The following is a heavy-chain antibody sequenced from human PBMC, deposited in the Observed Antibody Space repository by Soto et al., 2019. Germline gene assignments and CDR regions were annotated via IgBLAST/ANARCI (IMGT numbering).Heavy chain of an antibody. V-gene: IGHV4-61*01. CDR3: ARVALRDRFDP. J-gene: IGHJ5*02. Sequence: PSETLSLTCAVSGGSISSSYYWSWIRQPPGKGLEWIGYIYYSGSTNYNPSLKSRVTISVDTSKNQFSLKLSSVTAADTAVYYCARVALRDRFDPWGQGTLVTVSS. CDR1: GGSISSSYY. CDR2: IYYSGST.